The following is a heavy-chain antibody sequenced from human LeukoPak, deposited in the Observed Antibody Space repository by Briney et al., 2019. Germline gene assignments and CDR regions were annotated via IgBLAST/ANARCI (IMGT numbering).Heavy chain of an antibody. D-gene: IGHD1-26*01. Sequence: NPSETLSLTCTVSGASIRNYYWSWIRQTPEKGLEWMGYIHATGGSNYYPSLKSRLTVSIDTSRNQLSLKLTSVTAADTAVYFCARLGSYHDFWGQGALVTVS. CDR2: IHATGGS. CDR1: GASIRNYY. V-gene: IGHV4-4*09. J-gene: IGHJ4*02. CDR3: ARLGSYHDF.